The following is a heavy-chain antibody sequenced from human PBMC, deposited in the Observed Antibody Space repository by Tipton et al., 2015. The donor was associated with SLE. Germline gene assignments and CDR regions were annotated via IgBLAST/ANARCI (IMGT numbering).Heavy chain of an antibody. CDR2: ISQSGAT. Sequence: TLSLTCAVSSGSITSNYWAWIRQPPGKGLNWVGYISQSGATNYHPSLKSRISISVDNSKRQFSLKMRSVTAADTAVYYCASGDDLPYYLENWGQGTLVTVSS. V-gene: IGHV4-59*01. CDR3: ASGDDLPYYLEN. J-gene: IGHJ4*02. D-gene: IGHD3-10*01. CDR1: SGSITSNY.